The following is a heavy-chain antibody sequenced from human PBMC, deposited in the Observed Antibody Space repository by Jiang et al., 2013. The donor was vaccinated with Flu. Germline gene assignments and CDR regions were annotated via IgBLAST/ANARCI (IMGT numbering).Heavy chain of an antibody. J-gene: IGHJ3*02. V-gene: IGHV3-30*01. CDR1: GFTFSSYA. CDR3: ARSSGYSYGYTAFDI. D-gene: IGHD5-18*01. CDR2: ISYDGSNK. Sequence: VQLVESGGGVVQPGRSLRLSCAASGFTFSSYAMHWVRQAPGKGLEWVAVISYDGSNKYYADSVKGRFTISRDNSKNTLYLQMNSLRAEDTAVYYCARSSGYSYGYTAFDIWGQGTMVTVSS.